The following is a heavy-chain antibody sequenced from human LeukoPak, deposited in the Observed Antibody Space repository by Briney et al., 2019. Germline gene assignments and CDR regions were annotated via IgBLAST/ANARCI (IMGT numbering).Heavy chain of an antibody. CDR2: IYSGGST. Sequence: QPGGSLRLSCAASGFTVSSNYMSWVRQAPGKGLEWVSVIYSGGSTYYADSVKGRFTISRDNSNNTVYLQMNSLRADDTAVYYCARGSTGWSRGDYWGRGTLVTVSS. CDR3: ARGSTGWSRGDY. V-gene: IGHV3-53*01. CDR1: GFTVSSNY. J-gene: IGHJ4*02. D-gene: IGHD6-19*01.